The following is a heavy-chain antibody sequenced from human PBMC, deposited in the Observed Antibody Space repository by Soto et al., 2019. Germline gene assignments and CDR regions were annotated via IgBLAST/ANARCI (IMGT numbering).Heavy chain of an antibody. D-gene: IGHD6-13*01. Sequence: QVQLVQSGAEVKKPGASVKVSCKASGYTFTSYGISWVRQAPGQGLEWMGWISAYNGNTNYAQKLQGRVTMTTDTPTRTADMELRSLRSDDTAVYYCARDIGIAGTGSAFDIWGKGTMVIVSS. CDR2: ISAYNGNT. CDR3: ARDIGIAGTGSAFDI. V-gene: IGHV1-18*01. J-gene: IGHJ3*02. CDR1: GYTFTSYG.